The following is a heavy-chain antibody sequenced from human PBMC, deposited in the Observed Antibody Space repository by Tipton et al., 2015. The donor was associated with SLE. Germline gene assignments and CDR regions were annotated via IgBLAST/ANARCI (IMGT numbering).Heavy chain of an antibody. Sequence: GSLRLSCAASGFSFSSNALGWVRQAPGKGLEWVSSINTYSTYMYYADSVKDRFAISRDNAKNSLFLQMNSLTAEDTAVYYCAREGGWYSTSSTDDTFDLWGQGTMVTVSS. CDR2: INTYSTYM. D-gene: IGHD1-26*01. CDR1: GFSFSSNA. V-gene: IGHV3-21*01. J-gene: IGHJ3*01. CDR3: AREGGWYSTSSTDDTFDL.